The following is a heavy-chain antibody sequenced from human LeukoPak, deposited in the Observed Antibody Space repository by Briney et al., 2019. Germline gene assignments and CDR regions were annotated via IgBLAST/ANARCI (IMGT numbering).Heavy chain of an antibody. Sequence: TSETLSLTCVVSGYSISSGYYWGWIRQPPGKGLEWIGSIHHSGSTYYNPSLKSRVTISIDTSKNQFSMKLSSVTAADTAVYYCARHFGYSSSWPFDYWGQGTLVTVSS. V-gene: IGHV4-38-2*01. J-gene: IGHJ4*02. D-gene: IGHD6-13*01. CDR1: GYSISSGYY. CDR2: IHHSGST. CDR3: ARHFGYSSSWPFDY.